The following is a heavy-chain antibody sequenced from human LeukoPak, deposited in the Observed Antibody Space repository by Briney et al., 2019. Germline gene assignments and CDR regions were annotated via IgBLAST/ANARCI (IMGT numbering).Heavy chain of an antibody. J-gene: IGHJ3*01. CDR2: IWYDGSNK. Sequence: GGSLRLSCAASGFTFSNYGFHWVRQAPGKGLEWVAVIWYDGSNKYYADSVKGRFTISRDNSKNTLYLQMNSLRGDDTAVYYCAREVPGFDVWGQGTMVTASS. V-gene: IGHV3-33*01. CDR1: GFTFSNYG. CDR3: AREVPGFDV.